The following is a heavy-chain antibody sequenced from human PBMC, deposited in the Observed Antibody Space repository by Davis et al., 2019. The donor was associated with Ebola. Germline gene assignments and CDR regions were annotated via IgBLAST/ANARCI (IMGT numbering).Heavy chain of an antibody. CDR2: MNPNSGNT. V-gene: IGHV1-8*01. Sequence: ASVKVSCKASGYTFTSYDINWVRQATGQGLEWMGWMNPNSGNTGYAQKFQGRVTMTRNTSISTAYMELSSLRSEDTAVYYCARDLQWLVYNWFDPWGQGTLVTVSS. CDR3: ARDLQWLVYNWFDP. D-gene: IGHD6-19*01. J-gene: IGHJ5*02. CDR1: GYTFTSYD.